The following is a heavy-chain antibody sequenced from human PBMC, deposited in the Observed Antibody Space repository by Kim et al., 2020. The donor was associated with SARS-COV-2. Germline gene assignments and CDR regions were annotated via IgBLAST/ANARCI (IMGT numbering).Heavy chain of an antibody. Sequence: GRSLRLSCAASGFTFSSYAMHWVRQAPGKGLEWVAVISYDGSNKYYADSVKGRFTISRDNSKNTLYLQMNSLRAEDTAVYYCARDRSPYIWGSYRSPSYWGQGTLVTVSS. D-gene: IGHD3-16*02. J-gene: IGHJ4*02. CDR2: ISYDGSNK. CDR1: GFTFSSYA. V-gene: IGHV3-30-3*01. CDR3: ARDRSPYIWGSYRSPSY.